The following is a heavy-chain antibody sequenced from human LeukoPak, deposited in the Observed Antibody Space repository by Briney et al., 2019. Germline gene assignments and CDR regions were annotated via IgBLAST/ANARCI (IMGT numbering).Heavy chain of an antibody. CDR2: VFHNGSP. CDR1: GGSISSSSW. Sequence: PSGTLSLTCTVSGGSISSSSWWSWVRQPPGQGLEWIGEVFHNGSPNYNPSFRGRVTILVDKSKNQFSLNLGSLTAADTAIYYCARDPNIVSTVTLRAFDIWGQGTMVSVSS. CDR3: ARDPNIVSTVTLRAFDI. J-gene: IGHJ3*02. V-gene: IGHV4-4*02. D-gene: IGHD5/OR15-5a*01.